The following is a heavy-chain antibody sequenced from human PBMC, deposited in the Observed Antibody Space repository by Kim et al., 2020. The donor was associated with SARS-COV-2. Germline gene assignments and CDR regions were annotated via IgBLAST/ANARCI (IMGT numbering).Heavy chain of an antibody. J-gene: IGHJ4*02. D-gene: IGHD6-19*01. CDR3: ARESRGRDNYFDY. Sequence: YAQKFQGRVTMTRETSISTVYMEVTRLRSDDTAVYYCARESRGRDNYFDYWGQGTLVTVSS. V-gene: IGHV1-2*02.